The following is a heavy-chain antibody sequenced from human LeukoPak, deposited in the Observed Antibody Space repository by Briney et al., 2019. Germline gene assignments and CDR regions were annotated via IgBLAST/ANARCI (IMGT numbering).Heavy chain of an antibody. J-gene: IGHJ4*02. CDR1: GFSLSTTGVG. Sequence: SGPTLVKPTQTLTLTCTFSGFSLSTTGVGVGWIRQPPGKALEWLALIYWDDDKRYSPYLKSRLTITKDTSKNQVVLTRTNVDPVDTATYYCARTRYSSGWYYFDYWGQGTLVTVSS. CDR3: ARTRYSSGWYYFDY. D-gene: IGHD6-19*01. CDR2: IYWDDDK. V-gene: IGHV2-5*02.